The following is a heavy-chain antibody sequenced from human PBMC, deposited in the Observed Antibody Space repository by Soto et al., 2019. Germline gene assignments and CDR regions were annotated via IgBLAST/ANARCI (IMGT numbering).Heavy chain of an antibody. Sequence: SGWSLRLSCASSVFTFSTYTMNWVRQAPGKGLEWVSSINGRGNYIYYAESVKGRFTISRDNAKNSLYLQMDRLRAEDTALYYCVREDGKVGTNSAFDYWGLGALVTVS. V-gene: IGHV3-21*01. CDR1: VFTFSTYT. D-gene: IGHD1-26*01. J-gene: IGHJ4*02. CDR3: VREDGKVGTNSAFDY. CDR2: INGRGNYI.